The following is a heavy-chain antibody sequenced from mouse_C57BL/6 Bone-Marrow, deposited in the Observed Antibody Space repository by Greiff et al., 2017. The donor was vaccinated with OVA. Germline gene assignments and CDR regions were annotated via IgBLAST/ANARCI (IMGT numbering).Heavy chain of an antibody. CDR3: ARDYGAMVY. CDR1: GYTFTDYY. CDR2: INPYNGGT. J-gene: IGHJ4*01. D-gene: IGHD1-1*02. Sequence: VQLQQSGPVLVKPGASVKMSCKASGYTFTDYYMNWVKQSHGKSLEWIGVINPYNGGTSYNQKFKGKATLTVDKSSSTAYMELNSLTSEDSAVYYCARDYGAMVYWGQGTSVTVSS. V-gene: IGHV1-19*01.